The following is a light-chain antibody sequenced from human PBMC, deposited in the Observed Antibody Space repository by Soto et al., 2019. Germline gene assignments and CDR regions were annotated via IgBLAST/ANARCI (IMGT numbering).Light chain of an antibody. CDR3: HQYCYSPNT. Sequence: EIVLTQSPGTLSLSPGEGATLSCRASRSVSSRYLAWYQQKPGQAPRLLIYGASSRATGIPDRFSGSGSGTDFTLTISRLEPEDFAVYHCHQYCYSPNTFGQGTKLEIK. CDR2: GAS. V-gene: IGKV3-20*01. CDR1: RSVSSRY. J-gene: IGKJ2*01.